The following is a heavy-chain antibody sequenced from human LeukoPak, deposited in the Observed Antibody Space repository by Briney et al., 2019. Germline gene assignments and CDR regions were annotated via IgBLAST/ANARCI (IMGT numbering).Heavy chain of an antibody. CDR3: ARLPGPGIAVAGPEDY. D-gene: IGHD6-19*01. CDR1: GFTFTISA. Sequence: EASVKVSCKASGFTFTISAMQWVRQARGQRLEWIGWIVVGSGNTNYAQKFQERVTITRDMSTSTAYMELSSLRSEDTAVYYCARLPGPGIAVAGPEDYWGQGTLVTVSS. V-gene: IGHV1-58*02. J-gene: IGHJ4*02. CDR2: IVVGSGNT.